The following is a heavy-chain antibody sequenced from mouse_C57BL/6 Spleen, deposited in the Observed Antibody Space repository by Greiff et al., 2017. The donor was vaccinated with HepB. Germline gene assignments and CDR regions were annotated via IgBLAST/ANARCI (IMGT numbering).Heavy chain of an antibody. V-gene: IGHV3-6*01. Sequence: EVKLQESGPGLVKPSQSLSLTCSVTGYSITSGYYWNWIRQFPGNKLEWMGYISYDGSNNYNPSLKNRISITRDTSKNQFFLKLNSVTTEDTATYYCAREGLGDYYFDYWGQGTTLTVSS. CDR1: GYSITSGYY. CDR2: ISYDGSN. J-gene: IGHJ2*01. CDR3: AREGLGDYYFDY. D-gene: IGHD4-1*01.